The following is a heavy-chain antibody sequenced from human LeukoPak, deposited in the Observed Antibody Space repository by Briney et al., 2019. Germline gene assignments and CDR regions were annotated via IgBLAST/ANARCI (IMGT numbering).Heavy chain of an antibody. Sequence: GGTLRLSCAASGFTFSSYGMSWVRQAPGKGLEWVSAISGSGGSTYCADSVKGRFTISRDNSKNTLYLQMNSLRAEDTAVYYCARVLSGRGSLYSYYYYMDVWGKGTTVTISS. J-gene: IGHJ6*03. CDR1: GFTFSSYG. D-gene: IGHD3-10*01. V-gene: IGHV3-23*01. CDR3: ARVLSGRGSLYSYYYYMDV. CDR2: ISGSGGST.